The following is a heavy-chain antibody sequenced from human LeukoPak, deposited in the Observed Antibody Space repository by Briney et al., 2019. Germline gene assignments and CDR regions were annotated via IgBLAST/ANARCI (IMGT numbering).Heavy chain of an antibody. CDR3: ATKNRGYSYGVTYWYFDL. Sequence: SETLSLTCAVYGGSFSGYYWSWIRQPPGKGLEWIGEINHSGSTNYNPSLKSRVTISVDTSKNQFSLKLSSVTAADTAVYYCATKNRGYSYGVTYWYFDLWGRGTLVTVSS. CDR1: GGSFSGYY. D-gene: IGHD5-18*01. V-gene: IGHV4-34*01. CDR2: INHSGST. J-gene: IGHJ2*01.